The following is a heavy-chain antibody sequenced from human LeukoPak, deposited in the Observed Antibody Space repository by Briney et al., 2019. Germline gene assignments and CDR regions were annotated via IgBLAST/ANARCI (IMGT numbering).Heavy chain of an antibody. D-gene: IGHD1-26*01. Sequence: PGGSLRLSCAASGCTYSNPRMSGVRQAPGKGLEWVGRIKSKTDGGTADNAAPVQGRFTISRDDLKNTLYLQMNSVKSEDIAVYYCAADAVGGTLNWGQGTLVTVSS. CDR3: AADAVGGTLN. V-gene: IGHV3-15*01. J-gene: IGHJ4*02. CDR2: IKSKTDGGTA. CDR1: GCTYSNPR.